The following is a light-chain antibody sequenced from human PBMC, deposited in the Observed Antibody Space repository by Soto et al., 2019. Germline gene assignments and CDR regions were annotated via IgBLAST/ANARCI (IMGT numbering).Light chain of an antibody. V-gene: IGKV3-20*01. J-gene: IGKJ1*01. CDR2: GAS. CDR3: QQYGTSPRT. CDR1: QSVTSNY. Sequence: EIVLTQSPGTLSLSPGERATLSCRASQSVTSNYLAWYQQKPGQAPRLLIYGASSRPTGVPDRFSGSGSGTEFTLTISRLEPEDFAVFYCQQYGTSPRTFGQGTKVEVK.